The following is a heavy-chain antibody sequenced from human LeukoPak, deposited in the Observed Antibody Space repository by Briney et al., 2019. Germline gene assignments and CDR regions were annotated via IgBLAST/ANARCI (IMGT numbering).Heavy chain of an antibody. Sequence: ASVKVSCKASGYTFTGYYMHWVRQAPGQGLEWVGWINPNSGGTNYAQKFQGRVTMTRDTSISTAYMELSRLRSDDTAVYYCAREGVYDYVWGSYRYLDYWGQGTLVTVSS. CDR1: GYTFTGYY. CDR3: AREGVYDYVWGSYRYLDY. J-gene: IGHJ4*02. V-gene: IGHV1-2*02. CDR2: INPNSGGT. D-gene: IGHD3-16*02.